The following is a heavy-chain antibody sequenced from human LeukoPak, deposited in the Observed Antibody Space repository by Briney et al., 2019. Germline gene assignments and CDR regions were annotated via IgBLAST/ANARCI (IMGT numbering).Heavy chain of an antibody. Sequence: SETLSLTCTVSGGSISSYYWSWIRQPPGKGLEWIGYIYYSGSTNYNPSLKSRVTISVDTSKNQFSLKLSSVTAADTAVYYCARLFPLLYGPGIDYFDYWGQGTLVTVSS. CDR1: GGSISSYY. J-gene: IGHJ4*02. CDR2: IYYSGST. D-gene: IGHD2/OR15-2a*01. CDR3: ARLFPLLYGPGIDYFDY. V-gene: IGHV4-59*01.